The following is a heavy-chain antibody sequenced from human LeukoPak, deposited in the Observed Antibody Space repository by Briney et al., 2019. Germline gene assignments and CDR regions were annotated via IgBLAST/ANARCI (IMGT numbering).Heavy chain of an antibody. CDR3: ARTYCSGGTCYGLDY. V-gene: IGHV4-30-4*08. D-gene: IGHD2-15*01. CDR2: THYSGRT. Sequence: KPSQTLSLTCTVSGGSISSGDYYWSWIRQPPGKGPEWIGYTHYSGRTYDNPSLRSRLTISGDTSKNQFSLRLSSVTAADTAVYYCARTYCSGGTCYGLDYWGRGTLVTVSS. J-gene: IGHJ4*02. CDR1: GGSISSGDYY.